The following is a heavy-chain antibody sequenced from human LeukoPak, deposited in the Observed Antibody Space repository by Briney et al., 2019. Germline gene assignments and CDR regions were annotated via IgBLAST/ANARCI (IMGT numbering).Heavy chain of an antibody. CDR2: ISYDGSNK. D-gene: IGHD1-26*01. Sequence: GGSLRLSCAASGFTFSSYAMHWVRQAPGKGLEWVAVISYDGSNKYYADSVKGRFTISRDNSKDTLYLQMNSLRAEDTAVYYCAKDGSGSYGYYFDYWGQGTLVTVSS. V-gene: IGHV3-30*04. CDR1: GFTFSSYA. CDR3: AKDGSGSYGYYFDY. J-gene: IGHJ4*02.